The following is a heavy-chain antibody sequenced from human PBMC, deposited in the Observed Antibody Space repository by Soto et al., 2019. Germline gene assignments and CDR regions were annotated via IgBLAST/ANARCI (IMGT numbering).Heavy chain of an antibody. CDR2: IFHSGNT. J-gene: IGHJ4*02. CDR1: GGSLSSGGYY. CDR3: ARALSSGPYVNY. Sequence: QVQLQESGPGLVKPSQTLSLTCTVSGGSLSSGGYYWTWIRQHPGKGLEWIGYIFHSGNTYYNPSLKSRLNISVDTSKNQFSLKLRSLTAEDTAVYYCARALSSGPYVNYWGQGTLVTVSS. D-gene: IGHD3-22*01. V-gene: IGHV4-31*03.